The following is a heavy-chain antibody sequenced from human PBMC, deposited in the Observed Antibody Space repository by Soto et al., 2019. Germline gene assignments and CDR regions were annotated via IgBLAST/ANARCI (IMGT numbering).Heavy chain of an antibody. J-gene: IGHJ4*02. Sequence: SETLSLTCTVSGGSISSSSYYWGWIRQPPGKGLEWIGSIYYSGSTYYNPSLKSRVTISVDTSKNQFSLKLSSVTAADTAVYYCASYCSGGSCYSDTFDYWGQGTLVTVSS. CDR2: IYYSGST. D-gene: IGHD2-15*01. CDR3: ASYCSGGSCYSDTFDY. V-gene: IGHV4-39*01. CDR1: GGSISSSSYY.